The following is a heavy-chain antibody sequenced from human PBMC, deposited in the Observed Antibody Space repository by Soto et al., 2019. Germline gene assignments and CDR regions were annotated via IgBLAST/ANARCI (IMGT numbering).Heavy chain of an antibody. V-gene: IGHV4-61*08. J-gene: IGHJ6*02. CDR3: ARQEFGALHGLVDV. CDR2: VHDSWGP. Sequence: PSETLSLTCAVSGGSISSGGYSWSWIRQTPGKGLEWIGYVHDSWGPNYNPSLKSRVAISLDMSKSQFSLKLTSVTATDTAVYYCARQEFGALHGLVDVWGQWTTVTVSS. CDR1: GGSISSGGYS. D-gene: IGHD3-10*01.